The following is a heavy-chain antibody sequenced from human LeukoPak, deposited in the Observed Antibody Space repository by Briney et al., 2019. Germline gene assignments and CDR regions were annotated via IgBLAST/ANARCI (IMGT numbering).Heavy chain of an antibody. Sequence: GASVKIPCKAFGYTFTPYYMHWVRQAPGQGFEWMGITNPSGGSTTYAQKFQGRVTMTRDTSTSTVYMELNNLRSEDTAVYYCARDRAPLTTTAVGFDPWGQGTLVTVSS. V-gene: IGHV1-46*01. CDR2: TNPSGGST. J-gene: IGHJ5*02. D-gene: IGHD4/OR15-4a*01. CDR1: GYTFTPYY. CDR3: ARDRAPLTTTAVGFDP.